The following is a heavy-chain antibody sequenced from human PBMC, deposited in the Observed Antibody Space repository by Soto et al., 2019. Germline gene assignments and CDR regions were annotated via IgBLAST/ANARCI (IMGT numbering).Heavy chain of an antibody. CDR1: GFTFSSYG. J-gene: IGHJ4*02. D-gene: IGHD3-22*01. CDR2: ISYDGSNK. CDR3: AKDRRRGTYFYDSSGEFDY. V-gene: IGHV3-30*18. Sequence: PGGSLRLSCAASGFTFSSYGMHWVRQAPGKGLEWVAVISYDGSNKYYADSVKGRFTISRDNSKNTLYLQMNSLRAEDTAVYYCAKDRRRGTYFYDSSGEFDYWGQGILVTVSS.